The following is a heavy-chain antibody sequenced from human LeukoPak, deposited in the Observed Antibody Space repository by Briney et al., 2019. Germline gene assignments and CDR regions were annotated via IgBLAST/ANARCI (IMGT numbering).Heavy chain of an antibody. CDR2: IYTSGST. Sequence: SETLSLTCTVSGGSISSYYWSWIRQPPGKGLDWIGYIYTSGSTNYNPSLKSRVTISVDTSKTQFSLKLSSVTAADTAVYYCARLTGAGNLYYYYMDVWGKGTTVTVSS. CDR3: ARLTGAGNLYYYYMDV. D-gene: IGHD7-27*01. CDR1: GGSISSYY. V-gene: IGHV4-4*09. J-gene: IGHJ6*03.